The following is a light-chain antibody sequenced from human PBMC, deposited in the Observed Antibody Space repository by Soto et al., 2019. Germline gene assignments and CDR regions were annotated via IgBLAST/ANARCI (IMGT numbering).Light chain of an antibody. CDR3: AAWDASLSGHV. CDR2: RNN. J-gene: IGLJ1*01. Sequence: QSVLTQPPSAPGTPGQRVTISCSGSSSNIGSNYVYWYQQLPGTAPKLLIYRNNQRPSGVPDRFSGSKSGTSASLAISGLRSEDEADYYCAAWDASLSGHVFGTGTKVTVL. V-gene: IGLV1-47*01. CDR1: SSNIGSNY.